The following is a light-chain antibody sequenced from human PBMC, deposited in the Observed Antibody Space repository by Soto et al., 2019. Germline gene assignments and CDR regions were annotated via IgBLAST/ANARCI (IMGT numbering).Light chain of an antibody. Sequence: QSVLTQSSSASASLGSSVKLTCILSSGHSTYIIAWHQQQPGKAPRFLMTLDRSGSYNKGSGVPDRFSGSSSGADRYLTISNLQFEDEGDYYCETWYSNTHKVFGGGTKLTVL. CDR3: ETWYSNTHKV. CDR1: SGHSTYI. V-gene: IGLV4-60*02. J-gene: IGLJ3*02. CDR2: LDRSGSY.